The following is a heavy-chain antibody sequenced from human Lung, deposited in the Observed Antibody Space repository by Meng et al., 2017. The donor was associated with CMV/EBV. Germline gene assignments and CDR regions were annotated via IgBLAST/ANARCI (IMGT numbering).Heavy chain of an antibody. Sequence: SXXVSXKASGGTFSSYAISWVRQAPGQGLDWMGGIIPIFGTANHAQKFQGRVTLTTDESTSTAYMELSSLRSEDKAVYYCASKAGVVPAAIQVYYYYGMDVWXQGTTVTVSS. D-gene: IGHD2-2*02. CDR1: GGTFSSYA. CDR3: ASKAGVVPAAIQVYYYYGMDV. V-gene: IGHV1-69*05. J-gene: IGHJ6*02. CDR2: IIPIFGTA.